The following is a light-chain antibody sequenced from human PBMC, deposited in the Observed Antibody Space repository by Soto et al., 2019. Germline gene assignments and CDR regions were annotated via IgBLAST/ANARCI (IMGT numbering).Light chain of an antibody. J-gene: IGKJ3*01. CDR3: QQYGSSPQGT. CDR1: QSVSNN. Sequence: EIVMTQSPATLSVSPGEGVTLSCRASQSVSNNLAWYQQQPGQSPSLLIYGASTTATGIPASFSGSGSATDFTLTISRLETEDFAAYYCQQYGSSPQGTFGPGTKVDIK. CDR2: GAS. V-gene: IGKV3-15*01.